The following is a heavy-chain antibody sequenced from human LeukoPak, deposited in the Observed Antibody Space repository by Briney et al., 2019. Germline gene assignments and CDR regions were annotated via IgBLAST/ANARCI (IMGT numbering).Heavy chain of an antibody. D-gene: IGHD3-10*01. Sequence: SETLSLTCTVSGGSISSYYWSWIRQPPGKGLEWIGYIYYSGSTNYNPSLKSRVTISVDTSKNQFSLKLSSVTAADTAVYYCARTTTMVRGVTIDFDYWGQGTLVTVSS. J-gene: IGHJ4*02. CDR1: GGSISSYY. V-gene: IGHV4-59*01. CDR3: ARTTTMVRGVTIDFDY. CDR2: IYYSGST.